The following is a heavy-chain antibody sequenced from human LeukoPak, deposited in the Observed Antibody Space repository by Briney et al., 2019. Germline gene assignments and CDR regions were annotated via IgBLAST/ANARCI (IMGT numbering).Heavy chain of an antibody. CDR3: ARTMTTVNWFDP. CDR2: ISSSSSYI. V-gene: IGHV3-21*01. D-gene: IGHD4-17*01. Sequence: GGSLSLSCAASGFTFSSYSMNWLRQAPGKGLEWVSSISSSSSYIYYADSVKGRFTISRDNAKNSLYLQMNSLRAEDTAVYYCARTMTTVNWFDPWGQGTLVTVSS. J-gene: IGHJ5*02. CDR1: GFTFSSYS.